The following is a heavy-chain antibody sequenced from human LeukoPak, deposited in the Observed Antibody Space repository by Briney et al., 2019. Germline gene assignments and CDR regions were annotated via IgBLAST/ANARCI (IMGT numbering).Heavy chain of an antibody. CDR2: ISHDGFI. Sequence: GGSLRLSCATAGFTFSSYVMHWVRRTPGKGLVWVSRISHDGFISYADSVKGRFTISRDNAKNTLILQMNSLRAEDTAVYYCARDWVYKIDYWGRGTLVTVSS. CDR1: GFTFSSYV. D-gene: IGHD5-24*01. V-gene: IGHV3-74*01. J-gene: IGHJ4*02. CDR3: ARDWVYKIDY.